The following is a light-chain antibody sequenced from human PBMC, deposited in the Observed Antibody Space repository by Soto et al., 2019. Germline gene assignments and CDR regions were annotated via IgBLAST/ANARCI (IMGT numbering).Light chain of an antibody. V-gene: IGKV1-5*03. Sequence: DIQMTQSPSTLSASVGDRVTITCRASQNINSWLAWYRQKPGKAPNLLIYKASSLETGVPSRFSGSGSGTEFTLTISSLQPADFATYYCQQYKSYWTFGQGTKVDIK. CDR2: KAS. J-gene: IGKJ1*01. CDR3: QQYKSYWT. CDR1: QNINSW.